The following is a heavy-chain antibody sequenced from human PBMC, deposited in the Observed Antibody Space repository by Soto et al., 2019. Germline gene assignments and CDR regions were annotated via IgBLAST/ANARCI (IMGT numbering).Heavy chain of an antibody. CDR3: AKTLGYCSSTSCPFDY. CDR1: GFTFSSYA. D-gene: IGHD2-2*01. J-gene: IGHJ4*02. V-gene: IGHV3-23*01. Sequence: GGSLRLSCAASGFTFSSYAMSWVRQAPGKGLEWVSAVSGSGGSTYYADSVKGRFTISRDNSKNTLYLQMNSLRAEDTAVYYCAKTLGYCSSTSCPFDYWGQGTLVTVSS. CDR2: VSGSGGST.